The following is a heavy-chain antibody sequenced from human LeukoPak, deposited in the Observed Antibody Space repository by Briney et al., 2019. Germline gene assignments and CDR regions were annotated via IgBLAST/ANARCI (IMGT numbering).Heavy chain of an antibody. D-gene: IGHD6-19*01. V-gene: IGHV3-11*01. J-gene: IGHJ4*02. Sequence: GGSLRLSCAASGFTFHNHGMSWVRQAPGKGLEWVSYISSSGSTIYYADSVRGRFTISRDNAKNSLYLQMNSLRAEDTAVYYCARDSKQWLVSWGQGTLVTVSS. CDR2: ISSSGSTI. CDR3: ARDSKQWLVS. CDR1: GFTFHNHG.